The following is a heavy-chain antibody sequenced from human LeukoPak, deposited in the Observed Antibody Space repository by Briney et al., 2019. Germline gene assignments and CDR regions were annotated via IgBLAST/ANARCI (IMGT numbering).Heavy chain of an antibody. CDR3: ARDLNPGQLRRM. D-gene: IGHD6-6*01. V-gene: IGHV3-21*01. J-gene: IGHJ4*02. CDR1: GFTFRDYA. Sequence: GGSLRLSCVASGFTFRDYAFNWVRQAPGKGLEWVSSISPGSTSIYYADSVKGRFTISRDNAKNSVDLQMNSLRAEDTAVYYCARDLNPGQLRRMWGQGTLVTVSS. CDR2: ISPGSTSI.